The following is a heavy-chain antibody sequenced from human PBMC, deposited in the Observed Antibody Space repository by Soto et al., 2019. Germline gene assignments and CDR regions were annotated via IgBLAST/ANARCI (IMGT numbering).Heavy chain of an antibody. CDR3: AKDDGSTWSMFYSYYGVDV. V-gene: IGHV3-30*18. CDR2: ISYDGSSK. Sequence: VQLVESGGGVVQPGRSLRLSCAASGFTFSNYGIHWVRQAPGKGLEWVAVISYDGSSKDYADSVKGRFTISRANSKSSRYLQMNSLTIEDTAVYYCAKDDGSTWSMFYSYYGVDVWGQGTTVTVSS. D-gene: IGHD6-13*01. J-gene: IGHJ6*02. CDR1: GFTFSNYG.